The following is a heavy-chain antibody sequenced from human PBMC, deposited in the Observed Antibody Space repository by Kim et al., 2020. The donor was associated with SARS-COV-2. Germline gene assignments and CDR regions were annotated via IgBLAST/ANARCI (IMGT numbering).Heavy chain of an antibody. Sequence: GRFTIARDNSKNTLYLQMNSLRAEDTAVYYCATPMVRGAPTDYYYYGMDVWGQGTTVTVSS. V-gene: IGHV3-23*01. D-gene: IGHD3-10*01. CDR3: ATPMVRGAPTDYYYYGMDV. J-gene: IGHJ6*02.